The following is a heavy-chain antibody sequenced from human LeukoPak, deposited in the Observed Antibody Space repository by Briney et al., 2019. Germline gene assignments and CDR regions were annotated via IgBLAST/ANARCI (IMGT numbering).Heavy chain of an antibody. CDR2: ISGSGGST. Sequence: GGSLRLSCAASGFTFSSYAMSWVRQAPGKGLEWVSAISGSGGSTYYADSVKGRFTISRDNAKNSLYLQMNSLRAEDTAVYYCARDSNYDSSGYLSDFDYWGQGTLVTVSS. CDR1: GFTFSSYA. J-gene: IGHJ4*02. CDR3: ARDSNYDSSGYLSDFDY. D-gene: IGHD3-22*01. V-gene: IGHV3-23*01.